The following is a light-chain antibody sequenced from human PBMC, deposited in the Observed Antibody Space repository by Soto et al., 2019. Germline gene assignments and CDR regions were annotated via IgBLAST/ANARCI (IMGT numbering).Light chain of an antibody. CDR3: QQSYSTLWT. CDR1: QSIASY. V-gene: IGKV1-39*01. Sequence: DIQFTRSRSYRSSSVVYIFTITCLASQSIASYLQLYQQKPGRAPKLLIYATSTLQSGVPSRFSGSGSGTDFTLTINTLQPEDFATYYCQQSYSTLWTCGQGTKVDIK. CDR2: ATS. J-gene: IGKJ1*01.